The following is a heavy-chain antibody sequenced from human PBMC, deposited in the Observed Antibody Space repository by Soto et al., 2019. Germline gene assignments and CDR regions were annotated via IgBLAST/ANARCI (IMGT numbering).Heavy chain of an antibody. Sequence: EVQLVQPGAEVKKPGESLKISCKGSGHIFTNYGIGWVRQMPGKGLECMGILYPDDSDTRYSPSFQGQVTISADKSISTAYLQWSSLKASDTAIYYCGRLITGTWGPADYWGQGTLVTVSS. V-gene: IGHV5-51*03. CDR2: LYPDDSDT. CDR1: GHIFTNYG. J-gene: IGHJ4*02. CDR3: GRLITGTWGPADY. D-gene: IGHD1-7*01.